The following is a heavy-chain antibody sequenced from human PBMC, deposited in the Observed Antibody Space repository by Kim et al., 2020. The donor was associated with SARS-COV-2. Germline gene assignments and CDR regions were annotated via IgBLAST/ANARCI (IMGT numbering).Heavy chain of an antibody. Sequence: GGSLRLSCAASRLTFSSYSMNWVRQAPGKGLEWVSYISSSSRTIYYADSVKGRFTISRDNAKNSLYLHMNSLRDEDTAVYYCVSDPPAGYFYRGPPYWGQGTLVTVSS. V-gene: IGHV3-48*02. CDR1: RLTFSSYS. D-gene: IGHD3-3*01. J-gene: IGHJ4*02. CDR3: VSDPPAGYFYRGPPY. CDR2: ISSSSRTI.